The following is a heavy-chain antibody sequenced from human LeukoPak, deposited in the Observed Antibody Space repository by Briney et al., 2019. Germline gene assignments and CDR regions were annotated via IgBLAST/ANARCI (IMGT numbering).Heavy chain of an antibody. CDR2: IYYSGST. D-gene: IGHD1-26*01. CDR1: GGSISSSSYY. Sequence: SETLSLTCTVSGGSISSSSYYWGWIRQPPGKGLEWIGSIYYSGSTYYNPSLKSRVTISVDTSKNQFSLKLSSVTAADTAVYYCARQVGATGGVDYWGQGTLVTVSS. J-gene: IGHJ4*02. CDR3: ARQVGATGGVDY. V-gene: IGHV4-39*01.